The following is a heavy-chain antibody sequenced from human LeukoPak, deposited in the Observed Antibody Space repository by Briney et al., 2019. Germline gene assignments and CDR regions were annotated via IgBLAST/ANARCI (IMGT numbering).Heavy chain of an antibody. V-gene: IGHV1-46*01. CDR2: INPSGGST. CDR3: ARDSSGWYGIDY. J-gene: IGHJ4*02. Sequence: ASVKVSCKASGYTFTSYYMHWVRQAPGQGLEWMGMINPSGGSTNYAQKFQGRVTITRDTSTSTVYMELSSLRSEDTAVYYCARDSSGWYGIDYWGQGTLVTVSS. D-gene: IGHD6-19*01. CDR1: GYTFTSYY.